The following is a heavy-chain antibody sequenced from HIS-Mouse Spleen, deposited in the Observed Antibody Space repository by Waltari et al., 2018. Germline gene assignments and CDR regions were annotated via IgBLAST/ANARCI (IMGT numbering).Heavy chain of an antibody. D-gene: IGHD6-13*01. CDR2: IWYDGSNK. CDR3: AKVDALAGRDY. Sequence: QVQLVESGGGVVKPGRSLRLACAAYCFTFGRFALPWFRQAPGKGREGVAVIWYDGSNKYYADSVKGRFTISRDNSKNTLYLQMNSLRAEDTAVYYCAKVDALAGRDYWGQGTLVTVSS. V-gene: IGHV3-33*06. CDR1: CFTFGRFA. J-gene: IGHJ4*02.